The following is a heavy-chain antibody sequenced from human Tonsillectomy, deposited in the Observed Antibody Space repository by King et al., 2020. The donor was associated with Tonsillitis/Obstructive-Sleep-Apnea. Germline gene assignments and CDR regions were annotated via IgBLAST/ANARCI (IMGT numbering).Heavy chain of an antibody. CDR3: ARDSGEYFDY. V-gene: IGHV3-21*01. CDR2: ISSCGSYI. J-gene: IGHJ4*02. Sequence: VQLVESGGGLVKPGGSLRLSCEASGFTFSSYSMNWVRQAPGKGLEWVSSISSCGSYIYYADSLKGRFTISRDNAKNSLYLQMNSLRAEDTAVYYCARDSGEYFDYWGQGTLVTVSS. CDR1: GFTFSSYS. D-gene: IGHD7-27*01.